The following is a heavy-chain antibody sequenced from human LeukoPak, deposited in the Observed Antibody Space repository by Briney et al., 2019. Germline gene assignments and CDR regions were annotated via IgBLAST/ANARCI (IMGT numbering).Heavy chain of an antibody. V-gene: IGHV4-31*03. D-gene: IGHD3-22*01. J-gene: IGHJ4*02. CDR1: GGSISSGGYY. CDR3: ARTDYDSSGYHLDY. CDR2: IYYSGST. Sequence: PSETLSLTCTVSGGSISSGGYYWSWIRQHPGKGLEWIGYIYYSGSTYYNPSLKSRVTISVDTSKNQFSLKLSSVTAADTAVYYCARTDYDSSGYHLDYWGQGTLVTVSS.